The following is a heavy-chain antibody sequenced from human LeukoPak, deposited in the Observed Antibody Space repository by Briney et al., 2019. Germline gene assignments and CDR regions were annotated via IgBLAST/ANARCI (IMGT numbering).Heavy chain of an antibody. Sequence: SETLSLTCTVSGGSISSYYWSWIRQPPGKGLEWIGYIYYSGSTNYNPSLKSRVTISVDTSKNQFSLKLSSETAADTAVYYCASEAYYYDSSGYYKYWGQGTLVTVSS. CDR1: GGSISSYY. V-gene: IGHV4-59*12. D-gene: IGHD3-22*01. CDR2: IYYSGST. J-gene: IGHJ4*02. CDR3: ASEAYYYDSSGYYKY.